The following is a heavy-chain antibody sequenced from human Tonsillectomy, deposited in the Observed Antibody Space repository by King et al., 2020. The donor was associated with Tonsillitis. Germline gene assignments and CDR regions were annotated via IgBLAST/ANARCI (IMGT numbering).Heavy chain of an antibody. Sequence: VQLQESGPGLGKPSETLSLTCTVSGGSISSYYWSWLRPPPGKGLEWIGYIYYSGSTNYNPSLKSRVTISVDTSKNQFSLKLSSVTAADTAVYYCARHHRIVNGFDIWGQGTMVTVSS. CDR1: GGSISSYY. V-gene: IGHV4-59*08. D-gene: IGHD1-26*01. CDR3: ARHHRIVNGFDI. CDR2: IYYSGST. J-gene: IGHJ3*02.